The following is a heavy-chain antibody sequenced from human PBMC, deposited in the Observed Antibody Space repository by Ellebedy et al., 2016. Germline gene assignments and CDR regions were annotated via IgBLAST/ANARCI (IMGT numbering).Heavy chain of an antibody. CDR1: GFTFSNFW. D-gene: IGHD6-19*01. V-gene: IGHV3-7*01. J-gene: IGHJ5*02. Sequence: GESLKISCAASGFTFSNFWMSWVRQAPGEGLEYVASIKKDGSEKYYVDSVKGRFTISRDNAKNSLYLQMNSLRDEDTAVYYCARRVDSLSGLNWFDPWGQGTLVTVSS. CDR2: IKKDGSEK. CDR3: ARRVDSLSGLNWFDP.